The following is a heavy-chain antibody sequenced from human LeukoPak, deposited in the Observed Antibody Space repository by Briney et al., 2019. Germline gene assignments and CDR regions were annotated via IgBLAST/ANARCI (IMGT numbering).Heavy chain of an antibody. CDR2: INPNSGDT. CDR3: ARTLLDGSSGYLDS. Sequence: GASVKVSCKAYGYTFTDYYIHWVRQAPGQGLEWMGRINPNSGDTNFAQKFQGRVTVTRDTPISTAYMELSRLRSDDTAVYYCARTLLDGSSGYLDSWGQGSLVTVSS. D-gene: IGHD3-22*01. CDR1: GYTFTDYY. J-gene: IGHJ4*02. V-gene: IGHV1-2*06.